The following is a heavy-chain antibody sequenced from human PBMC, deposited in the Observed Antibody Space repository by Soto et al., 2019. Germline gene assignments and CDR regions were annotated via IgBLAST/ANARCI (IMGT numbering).Heavy chain of an antibody. CDR3: ARVGQGAWYFDL. J-gene: IGHJ2*01. Sequence: EVQLVESGGGLVQPGGSLTLSCAASGFTFSSYWMHWVRQAPGKGGVWVSRINPDGRGTNYADSVKGQFTISRDNAKNTLYLQMNSLRPEDTAVYYCARVGQGAWYFDLWGRGTLVTVSS. V-gene: IGHV3-74*01. D-gene: IGHD1-26*01. CDR2: INPDGRGT. CDR1: GFTFSSYW.